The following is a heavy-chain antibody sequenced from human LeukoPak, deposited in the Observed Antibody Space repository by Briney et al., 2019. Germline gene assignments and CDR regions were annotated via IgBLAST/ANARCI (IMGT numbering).Heavy chain of an antibody. CDR1: GGSFSGYY. Sequence: KPSETLSLTCAVYGGSFSGYYWSWIRQPPGKGLEWIGEINHSGSTNYNPSLKSRVTISVDKSKNQFSLKLSSVTAADTAVYYCARDSLGYCTNGVCSGGDYWGQGTLVTVSS. CDR2: INHSGST. J-gene: IGHJ4*02. V-gene: IGHV4-34*01. CDR3: ARDSLGYCTNGVCSGGDY. D-gene: IGHD2-8*01.